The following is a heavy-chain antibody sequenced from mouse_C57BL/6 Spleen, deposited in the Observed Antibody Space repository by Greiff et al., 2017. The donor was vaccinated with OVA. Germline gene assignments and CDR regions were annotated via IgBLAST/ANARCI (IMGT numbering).Heavy chain of an antibody. CDR1: GYSITSGYY. D-gene: IGHD1-1*01. V-gene: IGHV3-6*01. CDR2: ISYDGSN. J-gene: IGHJ4*01. Sequence: EVKLQESGPGLVKPSQSLSLTCSVPGYSITSGYYWNWIRQFPGNKLEWMGYISYDGSNNYNPSLKNRISITRDTSKNQFFLKLNSVTTEDTATYYCARDLYYGSRYYAMDYWGQGTSVTVSS. CDR3: ARDLYYGSRYYAMDY.